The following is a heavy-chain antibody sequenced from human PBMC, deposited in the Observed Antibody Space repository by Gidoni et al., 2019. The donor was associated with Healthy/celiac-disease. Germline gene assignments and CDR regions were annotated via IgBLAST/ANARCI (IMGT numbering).Heavy chain of an antibody. Sequence: EVQLVESGGGLVQPGGSLRLSCAASGFTFSSYWMSWVRQAPGKGLGWVANIKQDGSEKYYVDSVKGRFTISRDNAKNSLYLQMNSLRAEDTAVYYCARAGDFWSGYYPRWGQGTLVTVSS. V-gene: IGHV3-7*03. CDR2: IKQDGSEK. CDR3: ARAGDFWSGYYPR. J-gene: IGHJ4*02. D-gene: IGHD3-3*01. CDR1: GFTFSSYW.